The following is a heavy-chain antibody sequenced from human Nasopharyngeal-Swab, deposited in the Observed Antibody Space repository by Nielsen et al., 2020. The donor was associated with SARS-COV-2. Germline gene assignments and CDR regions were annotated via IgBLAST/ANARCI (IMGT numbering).Heavy chain of an antibody. CDR3: ARRDPVVVVAALGIRLYDSTKFDP. CDR2: LNHSGST. D-gene: IGHD2-15*01. J-gene: IGHJ5*02. Sequence: RQAPGKGLEWIGELNHSGSTNYNPSLKSRVTISVDTSKNQFSLKLSSVTAADTAVYYCARRDPVVVVAALGIRLYDSTKFDPWGQGTLVTVSS. V-gene: IGHV4-34*01.